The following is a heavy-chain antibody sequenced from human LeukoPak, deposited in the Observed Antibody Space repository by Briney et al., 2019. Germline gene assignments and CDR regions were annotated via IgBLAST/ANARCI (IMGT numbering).Heavy chain of an antibody. J-gene: IGHJ3*02. CDR1: GYSISSGYY. V-gene: IGHV4-38-2*02. Sequence: PSETLSLTCTVSGYSISSGYYWGWIRPPPGKGLEWIGSIYHSGSTYYNPSLKSRVTISVDTSKKQFSLKLSSVTAADTAVYYCARHGGTMVRATGAFDIWGQGTMVTVSS. CDR2: IYHSGST. CDR3: ARHGGTMVRATGAFDI. D-gene: IGHD3-10*01.